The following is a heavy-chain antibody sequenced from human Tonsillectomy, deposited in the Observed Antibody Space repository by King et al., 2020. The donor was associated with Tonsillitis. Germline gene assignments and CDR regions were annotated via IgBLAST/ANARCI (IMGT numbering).Heavy chain of an antibody. Sequence: VQLVESGGGVVQPGRSLRLSCAASGFTFSSYGMHWVRQAPGKGLEWVAVIWYDGSNKYYADSVKGRFTISRDNYKNTLYLQMNSLRAEDTAVYYCARVTLHYYYMDVWGKGTTVTVSS. CDR3: ARVTLHYYYMDV. D-gene: IGHD1-14*01. V-gene: IGHV3-33*01. CDR2: IWYDGSNK. J-gene: IGHJ6*03. CDR1: GFTFSSYG.